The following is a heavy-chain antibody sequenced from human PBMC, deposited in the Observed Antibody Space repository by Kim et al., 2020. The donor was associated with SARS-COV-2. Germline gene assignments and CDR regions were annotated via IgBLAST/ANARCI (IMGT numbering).Heavy chain of an antibody. Sequence: PSLESRDTISVDTSKNPSSLKLSSVTAADTAVYYCARVRAFYGSVRHFDHWGQGTLVTVSS. J-gene: IGHJ4*02. V-gene: IGHV4-31*02. D-gene: IGHD3-10*01. CDR3: ARVRAFYGSVRHFDH.